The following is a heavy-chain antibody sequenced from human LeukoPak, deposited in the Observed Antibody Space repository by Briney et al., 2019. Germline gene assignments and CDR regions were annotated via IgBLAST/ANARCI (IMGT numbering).Heavy chain of an antibody. Sequence: PSETLSLTCTVSGYSISSGYYWGWIRQPPGKGLGWIGSIYHSGSTYYNPSLKSRVTISVDTSKNQFSLKLSSVTAADTAVYYCARSGDSSGRNWFDPWGQGTLVTVSS. CDR2: IYHSGST. J-gene: IGHJ5*02. D-gene: IGHD3-22*01. V-gene: IGHV4-38-2*02. CDR1: GYSISSGYY. CDR3: ARSGDSSGRNWFDP.